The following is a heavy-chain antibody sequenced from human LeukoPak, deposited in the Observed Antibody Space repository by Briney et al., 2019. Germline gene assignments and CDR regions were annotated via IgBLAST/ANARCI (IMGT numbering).Heavy chain of an antibody. CDR1: GYTFTGYY. CDR3: ARMAVGVPAAPRGGVDY. J-gene: IGHJ4*02. CDR2: INPNSGGT. V-gene: IGHV1-2*02. Sequence: ASVKVSCKASGYTFTGYYMHWVRQAPGQGLEWMGWINPNSGGTNYAQKFQGRVTMTRDTSISTAYMELSRLRSDDTAVYYCARMAVGVPAAPRGGVDYWGQGTLVTVSS. D-gene: IGHD2-2*01.